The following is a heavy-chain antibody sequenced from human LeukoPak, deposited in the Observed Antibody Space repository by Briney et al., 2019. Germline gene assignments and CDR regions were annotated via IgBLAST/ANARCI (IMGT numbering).Heavy chain of an antibody. CDR1: GGSTISSGNYY. CDR2: IYTSGST. Sequence: PSQTLSLTCTVSGGSTISSGNYYWSWIRQPAGKGLAWIGRIYTSGSTNYNPSLKSRVTISVDTSKNQFSLKLSSVTAADTAVYYCARAAARRYYDSKDYFDYWGQGTLVTVSS. V-gene: IGHV4-61*02. CDR3: ARAAARRYYDSKDYFDY. D-gene: IGHD3-22*01. J-gene: IGHJ4*02.